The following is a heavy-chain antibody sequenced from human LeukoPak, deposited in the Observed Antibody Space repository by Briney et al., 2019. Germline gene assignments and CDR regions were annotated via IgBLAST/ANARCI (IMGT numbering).Heavy chain of an antibody. CDR1: GFTFSTYA. Sequence: GGSLRLSCSASGFTFSTYAIHWVRQAPGRGLEYVSAINYNGGTTYYADSVKARLTISRDNSNNIVYLQMTSLRLEDTAIYYCVKVSSSGWYDYWGQGTMVTVSS. J-gene: IGHJ4*02. CDR2: INYNGGTT. CDR3: VKVSSSGWYDY. V-gene: IGHV3-64D*06. D-gene: IGHD6-19*01.